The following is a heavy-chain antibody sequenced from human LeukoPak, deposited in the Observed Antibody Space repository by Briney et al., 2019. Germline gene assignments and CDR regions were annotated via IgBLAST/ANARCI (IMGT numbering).Heavy chain of an antibody. CDR2: LRGDGET. Sequence: GGSLRLSCAASGFVFSSCAMSWVRQTPARGLEWVSSLRGDGETFYADSVKGRFTLSRDDSRNTVYLQLNNLRVEDTAIYYCAKASCVSDADAVWWGQGTLVTVSS. CDR1: GFVFSSCA. CDR3: AKASCVSDADAVW. J-gene: IGHJ4*02. D-gene: IGHD2-21*01. V-gene: IGHV3-23*01.